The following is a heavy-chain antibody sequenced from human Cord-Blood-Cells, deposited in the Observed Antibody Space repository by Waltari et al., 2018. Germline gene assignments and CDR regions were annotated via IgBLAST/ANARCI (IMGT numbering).Heavy chain of an antibody. CDR2: ISYDGSKK. D-gene: IGHD3-16*01. V-gene: IGHV3-30*18. CDR3: AKDASRGKYYFDY. CDR1: GFTFSSYG. J-gene: IGHJ4*02. Sequence: QVQLLESGGGVVQPGRSLRLSCAAYGFTFSSYGTHWVRRAPGKGVEWGAVISYDGSKKYYADAVKGRFTISRDNSKNTLYRQMNSLRAEDTAVYYGAKDASRGKYYFDYWGQGTLVTVSS.